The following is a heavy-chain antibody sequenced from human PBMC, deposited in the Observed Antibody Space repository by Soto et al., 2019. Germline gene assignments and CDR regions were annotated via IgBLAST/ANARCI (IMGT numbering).Heavy chain of an antibody. J-gene: IGHJ1*01. V-gene: IGHV3-7*01. CDR1: GFSFSNHW. Sequence: PGGSLRLSCVASGFSFSNHWMSWVRQAPGKGLEWVANIMQDGSEKNYVDPVKGRFTISRDNAKNSLYLLMNSLRAEDTAVYYCARHPHGDYIFVELWGRGTLVTVSS. CDR3: ARHPHGDYIFVEL. CDR2: IMQDGSEK. D-gene: IGHD4-17*01.